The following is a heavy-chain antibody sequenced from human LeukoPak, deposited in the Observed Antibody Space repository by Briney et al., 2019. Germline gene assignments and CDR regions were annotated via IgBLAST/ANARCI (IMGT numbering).Heavy chain of an antibody. CDR3: ARDWRIGSSWWIDY. Sequence: PSETLSLTCTVSGGSISSYYWSWIRQPPGKGLEWIGYIYYSGSTNYNPSLKSRVTISVDTSKHQFSLKLSSVTAADTAVYYCARDWRIGSSWWIDYWGQGTLVTVSS. CDR2: IYYSGST. D-gene: IGHD6-13*01. V-gene: IGHV4-59*01. CDR1: GGSISSYY. J-gene: IGHJ4*02.